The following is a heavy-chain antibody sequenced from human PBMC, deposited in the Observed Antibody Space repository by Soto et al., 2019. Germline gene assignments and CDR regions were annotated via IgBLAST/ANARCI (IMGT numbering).Heavy chain of an antibody. D-gene: IGHD3-3*01. Sequence: PGGSLRLSCTASGFTFGDYAMSWFRQAPGKGLEWVGFIRSKAYGGTTEYAASVKGRFTISRDDSKSIAYLQMNSLKTEDTAVYYCTRDDYDFWSGSNPDYYYYMDVWGKGTTVTVSS. J-gene: IGHJ6*03. CDR3: TRDDYDFWSGSNPDYYYYMDV. V-gene: IGHV3-49*03. CDR1: GFTFGDYA. CDR2: IRSKAYGGTT.